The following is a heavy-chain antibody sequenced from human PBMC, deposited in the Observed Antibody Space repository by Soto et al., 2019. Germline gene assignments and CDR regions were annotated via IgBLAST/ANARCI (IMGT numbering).Heavy chain of an antibody. Sequence: SETLSLTCAVSGYSISSGYYWGWIRQPPGKGLEWIGSIYHTGSTHYNPSLKSRVTISVDTSKNQFSLKLSSVTAADTAVYYCARKSFFDYWGQGTLVTV. CDR1: GYSISSGYY. D-gene: IGHD3-10*01. CDR2: IYHTGST. CDR3: ARKSFFDY. V-gene: IGHV4-38-2*01. J-gene: IGHJ4*02.